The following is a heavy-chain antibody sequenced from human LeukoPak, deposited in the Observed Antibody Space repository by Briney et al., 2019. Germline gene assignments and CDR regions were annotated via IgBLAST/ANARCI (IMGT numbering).Heavy chain of an antibody. CDR1: GFTFSSDW. J-gene: IGHJ4*02. CDR3: ARDLRSAADY. Sequence: PGGSLRLSCAASGFTFSSDWMHWVRQAPGKGLGWVSRINTDGSGSVTSYADSVKGRFTISRDNAKNTLYLQMNSLRVEDTAVYYCARDLRSAADYWGQGTLVTVSS. CDR2: INTDGSGSVT. V-gene: IGHV3-74*01.